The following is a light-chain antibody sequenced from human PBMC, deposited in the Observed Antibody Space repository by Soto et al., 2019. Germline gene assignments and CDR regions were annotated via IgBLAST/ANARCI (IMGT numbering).Light chain of an antibody. CDR2: DVS. CDR1: SSDVGCYNF. J-gene: IGLJ1*01. Sequence: QSVLTQPASVSGSPGQSLAISFTGNSSDVGCYNFVSWYQQHPHKAPKLMISDVSNRPSGVSNRFSCSKSGNTASLTISGLQAEDEADYYCSSYTSSSTYVFGTGTKVTVL. V-gene: IGLV2-14*01. CDR3: SSYTSSSTYV.